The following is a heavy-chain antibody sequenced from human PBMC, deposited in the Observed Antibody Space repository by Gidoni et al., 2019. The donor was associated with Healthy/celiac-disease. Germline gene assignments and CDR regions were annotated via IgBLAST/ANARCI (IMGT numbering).Heavy chain of an antibody. D-gene: IGHD6-13*01. CDR2: INHSGST. CDR3: ARGRVRQQLGSYYYYYGMDV. V-gene: IGHV4-34*01. CDR1: GGSFSGYY. J-gene: IGHJ6*02. Sequence: QVQLQQWGAGLLKPSETLSLTCAVYGGSFSGYYWSWIRQPPGKGLEWIGEINHSGSTNYNPSLKSRVTISVDTSKNQFSLKLSSVTAADTAVYYCARGRVRQQLGSYYYYYGMDVWGQGTTVTVSS.